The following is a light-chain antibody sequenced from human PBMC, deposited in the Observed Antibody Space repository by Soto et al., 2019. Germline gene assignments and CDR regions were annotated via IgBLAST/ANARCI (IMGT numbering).Light chain of an antibody. CDR2: DND. J-gene: IGLJ2*01. CDR3: ATWDGSLSVGV. V-gene: IGLV1-51*01. CDR1: SSNIGNNY. Sequence: QSVLTQPPSVSAAPGQKVTISCSGSSSNIGNNYVFWYQQLPGTAPKLLIYDNDKRPSGIPDRFSGSKSGTSATLGITGLQTGDEADYYCATWDGSLSVGVFGGGTQLTVL.